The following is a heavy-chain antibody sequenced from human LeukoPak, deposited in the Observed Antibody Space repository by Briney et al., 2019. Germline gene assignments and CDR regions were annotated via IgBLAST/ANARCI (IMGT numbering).Heavy chain of an antibody. CDR3: ARGSYDSSGYYYVKHYYYMDV. J-gene: IGHJ6*03. Sequence: GGSLRLSCAASGFTFSSYSMDWVRQAPGKGLEWVSSISSSSSYIYYADSVKGRLTISRDNAKNSLYLQMNSLRAEDTAVYYCARGSYDSSGYYYVKHYYYMDVWGKGTTVTVSS. D-gene: IGHD3-22*01. CDR1: GFTFSSYS. V-gene: IGHV3-21*01. CDR2: ISSSSSYI.